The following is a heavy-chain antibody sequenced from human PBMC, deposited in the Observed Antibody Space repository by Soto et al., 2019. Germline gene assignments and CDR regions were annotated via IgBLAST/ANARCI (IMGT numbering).Heavy chain of an antibody. D-gene: IGHD5-12*01. CDR2: IYYDGTKK. Sequence: PGGSLRLSCAAFGLTFSNYYMTWVRKDQGKGLEWVAVIYYDGTKKEYADSVKGRFTISRDNSKNTLYLQMNSLRAEDTAVYYCARGTYIVTTIPYYYGMDIWGQGTTVTVSS. J-gene: IGHJ6*02. CDR1: GLTFSNYY. V-gene: IGHV3-33*08. CDR3: ARGTYIVTTIPYYYGMDI.